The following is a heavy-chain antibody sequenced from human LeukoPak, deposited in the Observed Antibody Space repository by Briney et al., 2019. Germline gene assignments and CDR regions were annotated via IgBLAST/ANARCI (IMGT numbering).Heavy chain of an antibody. V-gene: IGHV3-48*03. CDR3: ARARDTRLLLTGPKDYYYYYMDV. CDR1: GFTFSSYE. D-gene: IGHD2-15*01. J-gene: IGHJ6*03. Sequence: GGSLRLSCAASGFTFSSYEMNWVRQAPGKGLEWVSYISSSGSTIYYADSVKGRFTISRDNAKNSLYLQMNSLRAEDTAVYYCARARDTRLLLTGPKDYYYYYMDVWGKGTTVTVSS. CDR2: ISSSGSTI.